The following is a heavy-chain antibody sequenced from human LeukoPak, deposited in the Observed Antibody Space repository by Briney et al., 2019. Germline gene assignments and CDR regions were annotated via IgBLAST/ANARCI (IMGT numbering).Heavy chain of an antibody. Sequence: PSETLFLTCTVSGGSISSYYWSWIRQPPGKGLEWIGYIYYSGSTNYNPSLKSRVTISVDTSKNQFSLKLSSVTAADTAVYYCASGFGGSHRIDYWGQGTLVTVSS. V-gene: IGHV4-59*08. D-gene: IGHD3-10*01. J-gene: IGHJ4*02. CDR3: ASGFGGSHRIDY. CDR2: IYYSGST. CDR1: GGSISSYY.